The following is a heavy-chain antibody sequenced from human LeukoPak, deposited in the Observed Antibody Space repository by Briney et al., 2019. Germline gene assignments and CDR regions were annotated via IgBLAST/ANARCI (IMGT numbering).Heavy chain of an antibody. V-gene: IGHV1-69*04. D-gene: IGHD3-22*01. CDR3: ARAPTRNYYDSSGYHDY. Sequence: SVKVSCKASGGTFSSYAISWVRQSPGQGLEWMGRIIPILGIANYAQKFQGRVTITADKSTSTAYMELSSLRSEDTAVYYCARAPTRNYYDSSGYHDYWGQGTLVAVSS. CDR2: IIPILGIA. CDR1: GGTFSSYA. J-gene: IGHJ4*02.